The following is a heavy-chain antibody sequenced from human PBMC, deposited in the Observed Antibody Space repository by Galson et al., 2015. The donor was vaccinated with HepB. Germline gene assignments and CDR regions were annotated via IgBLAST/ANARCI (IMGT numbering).Heavy chain of an antibody. J-gene: IGHJ4*02. V-gene: IGHV3-15*01. D-gene: IGHD6-19*01. CDR2: IKRKIDGGTT. CDR1: GFTFSNAW. Sequence: SLRLSCAASGFTFSNAWMNWVRQAPGKGLEWVGRIKRKIDGGTTDYAAPVKGRFTISRDDSKNTLYLQMNSLKTEDTAVYFCITRQSLAVTGMIPYWGQGTLVTVSS. CDR3: ITRQSLAVTGMIPY.